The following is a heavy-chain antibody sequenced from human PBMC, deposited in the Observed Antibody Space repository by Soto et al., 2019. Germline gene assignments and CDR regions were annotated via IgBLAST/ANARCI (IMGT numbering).Heavy chain of an antibody. CDR1: GGSLSSYY. V-gene: IGHV4-59*01. Sequence: SETLSPTCTVSGGSLSSYYWSWIRQPPGKGLEWIGYIYYSGSTNYNPSLKSRVTISVDTSKNQFSLKLSSVTAADTAVYYCARSAARPQRGYNWFDPWGQGTLVTVSS. CDR3: ARSAARPQRGYNWFDP. J-gene: IGHJ5*02. CDR2: IYYSGST. D-gene: IGHD6-6*01.